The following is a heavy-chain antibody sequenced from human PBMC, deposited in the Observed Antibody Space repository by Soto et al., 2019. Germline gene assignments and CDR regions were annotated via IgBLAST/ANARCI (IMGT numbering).Heavy chain of an antibody. D-gene: IGHD6-13*01. J-gene: IGHJ6*02. CDR2: IWYDGSNK. V-gene: IGHV3-33*01. CDR1: GFTFSSYG. CDR3: ARDAIVSSSWYSGGMDV. Sequence: QSGGSLRLSCAASGFTFSSYGMHWVRQAPGKGLEWVAVIWYDGSNKYYADSVKGRFTISRDNSKNTLYLQMNSLRAEDTAVYYCARDAIVSSSWYSGGMDVWGQGTTVTVSS.